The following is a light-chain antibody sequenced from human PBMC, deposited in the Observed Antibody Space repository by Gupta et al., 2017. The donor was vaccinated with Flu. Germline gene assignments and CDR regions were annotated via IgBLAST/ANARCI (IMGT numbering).Light chain of an antibody. CDR1: QPIVSTF. Sequence: IVLTQSPDTLSLSPGQRATLSCRASQPIVSTFLAWYQQKPGQPPRLLIYGASTRATGIPDRFSGSWSETTFTLTSSSLEPEDFAVYYCHNLGGTRPWTFGQGTKVEIK. CDR3: HNLGGTRPWT. CDR2: GAS. V-gene: IGKV3-20*01. J-gene: IGKJ1*01.